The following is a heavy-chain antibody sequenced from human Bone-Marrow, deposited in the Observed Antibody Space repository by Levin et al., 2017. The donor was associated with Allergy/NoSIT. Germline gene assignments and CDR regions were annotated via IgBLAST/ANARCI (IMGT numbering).Heavy chain of an antibody. CDR1: GFNFDDSG. V-gene: IGHV3-20*04. CDR3: VRVQAPPSGGYHLAVAGAFAS. Sequence: SGGSLRLSCAASGFNFDDSGMSWVRQAPGKGLEWVSGINWNGGSTGYADSVKGRFTISRDNGKKSLYLQMSSLRAEDTALYYCVRVQAPPSGGYHLAVAGAFASWGQGILVTVSS. D-gene: IGHD6-19*01. J-gene: IGHJ4*02. CDR2: INWNGGST.